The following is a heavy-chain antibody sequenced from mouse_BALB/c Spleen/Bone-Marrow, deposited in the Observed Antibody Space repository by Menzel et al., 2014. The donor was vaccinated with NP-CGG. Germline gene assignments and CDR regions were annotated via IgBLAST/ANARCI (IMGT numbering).Heavy chain of an antibody. V-gene: IGHV14-3*02. CDR2: IDPANGNT. J-gene: IGHJ2*01. Sequence: EVQRVESGAELVKPGASVKLSCTASGFNIKDTYMHWVKQRPEQGLEWIGRIDPANGNTKYDPKFQGKATITADTSSNTAYLQLSSLTSEDTAVYYCARYRLGTYFNYWGQGTTLTVPS. D-gene: IGHD2-14*01. CDR1: GFNIKDTY. CDR3: ARYRLGTYFNY.